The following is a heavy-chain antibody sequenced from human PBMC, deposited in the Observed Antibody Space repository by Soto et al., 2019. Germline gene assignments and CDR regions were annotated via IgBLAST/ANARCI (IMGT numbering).Heavy chain of an antibody. CDR2: IDPSDSYT. Sequence: GESLKISCKGSGYSFTSYWISWVRQMPGKGLEWMGRIDPSDSYTNYSPSFQGHVTISADKSISTVYLQWSSLKASDTAMYYCARLRAYSSSSPHDYWGQGTLVTRLL. D-gene: IGHD6-6*01. V-gene: IGHV5-10-1*01. J-gene: IGHJ4*02. CDR3: ARLRAYSSSSPHDY. CDR1: GYSFTSYW.